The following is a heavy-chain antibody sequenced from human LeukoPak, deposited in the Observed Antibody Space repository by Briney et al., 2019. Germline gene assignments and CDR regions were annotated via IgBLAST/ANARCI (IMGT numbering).Heavy chain of an antibody. CDR1: EFNVRSNY. CDR3: ARVRGWKYFDY. V-gene: IGHV3-66*01. Sequence: GGSLRLSCAASEFNVRSNYMSWVRQAPGKGLEWVSVLYSGGSTYYADSVKGRFTISSDSSKNTLYLQMNSLRAEDTAVYYCARVRGWKYFDYWGQGTLVTVSS. J-gene: IGHJ4*02. CDR2: LYSGGST. D-gene: IGHD1-1*01.